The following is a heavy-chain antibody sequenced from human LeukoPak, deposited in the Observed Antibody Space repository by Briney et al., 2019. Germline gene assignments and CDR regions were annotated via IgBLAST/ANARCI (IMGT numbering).Heavy chain of an antibody. D-gene: IGHD3-10*01. V-gene: IGHV1-8*01. CDR1: GYTFTSYD. Sequence: ASVKVFCKASGYTFTSYDINWVRQATGQGLEWMGWMNPNSGNTGYAQKFQGRVTMTRNTSISTAYMELSSLRSEDTAVYYCARGARSMVRRNWFDPWGQGTLVTVSS. CDR2: MNPNSGNT. J-gene: IGHJ5*02. CDR3: ARGARSMVRRNWFDP.